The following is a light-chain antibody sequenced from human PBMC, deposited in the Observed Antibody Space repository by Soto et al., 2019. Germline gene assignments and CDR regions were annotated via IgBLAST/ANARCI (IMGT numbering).Light chain of an antibody. V-gene: IGLV2-23*02. CDR1: SSDVGSYNL. CDR3: CSYAGSSTFVV. J-gene: IGLJ2*01. CDR2: EDT. Sequence: QSALTQPASVSGSPGQSITISCTGTSSDVGSYNLVSWYQQHPGKAPKLMIYEDTKRPSGVSNRFSGSKSGNTASLTISGLQAEDEADYYCCSYAGSSTFVVFGGGTKLTAL.